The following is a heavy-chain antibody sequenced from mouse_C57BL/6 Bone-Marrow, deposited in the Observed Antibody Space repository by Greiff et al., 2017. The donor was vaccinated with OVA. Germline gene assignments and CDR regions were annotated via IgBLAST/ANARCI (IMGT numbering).Heavy chain of an antibody. CDR3: ARHDYSNYYAMDY. J-gene: IGHJ4*01. D-gene: IGHD2-5*01. CDR1: GFTFSDYG. V-gene: IGHV5-17*01. CDR2: ISSGSSTI. Sequence: EVHLVESGGGLVKPGGSLKLSCAASGFTFSDYGMHWVRQAPEKGLEWVAYISSGSSTIYYADTVKGRFTISRDNAKNTLFLQMTSLRSEDTAMYYCARHDYSNYYAMDYWGQGTSVTVSS.